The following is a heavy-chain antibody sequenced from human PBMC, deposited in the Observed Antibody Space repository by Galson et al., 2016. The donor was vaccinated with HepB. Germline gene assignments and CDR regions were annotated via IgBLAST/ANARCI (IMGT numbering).Heavy chain of an antibody. D-gene: IGHD4-23*01. CDR3: ARAVYGGSFDF. V-gene: IGHV1-8*01. Sequence: SVKVSCKASGYAFSSFDINWVRRATGQGLEWVGRMNPNSGKTVYAQKFQGRVTMTRDTSITTAYLDLSSLRSDDTAVYYGARAVYGGSFDFWGQGTVVTVS. CDR2: MNPNSGKT. CDR1: GYAFSSFD. J-gene: IGHJ3*01.